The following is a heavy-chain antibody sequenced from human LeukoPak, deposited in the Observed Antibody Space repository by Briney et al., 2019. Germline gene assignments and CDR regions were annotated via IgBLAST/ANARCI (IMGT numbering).Heavy chain of an antibody. CDR3: ARDERSYTSGYYWVH. CDR1: GYTFTGYF. J-gene: IGHJ4*02. D-gene: IGHD5-12*01. V-gene: IGHV1-2*02. Sequence: GASVKVSCEASGYTFTGYFIHWVRQAPGQGLEWMGWINPHSGGTNSAQSFQGRVTMTRDTSISTAYMELSRLTSDDTAVYYCARDERSYTSGYYWVHWGQGTLVTVSS. CDR2: INPHSGGT.